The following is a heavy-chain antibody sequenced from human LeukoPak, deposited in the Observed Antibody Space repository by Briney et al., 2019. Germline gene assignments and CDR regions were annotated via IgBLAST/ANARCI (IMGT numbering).Heavy chain of an antibody. D-gene: IGHD3-9*01. CDR1: GFTFSSYA. CDR2: ISGSGGST. J-gene: IGHJ4*02. Sequence: GGSLRLSCAASGFTFSSYAMGWVRQAPGKGLEWVSAISGSGGSTYYADSVKGRFTISRDNSKNTLYLQMNSLRAEDTAVYYCAKTPLRYFDHYFDYWGQGTLVTVSS. V-gene: IGHV3-23*01. CDR3: AKTPLRYFDHYFDY.